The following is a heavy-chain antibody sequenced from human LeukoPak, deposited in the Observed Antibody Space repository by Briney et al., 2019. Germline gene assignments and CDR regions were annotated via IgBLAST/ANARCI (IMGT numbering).Heavy chain of an antibody. V-gene: IGHV4-39*01. CDR3: ARHFSSEYGEWELLGGVDY. CDR2: IYYSGST. CDR1: GGSISSSSYY. J-gene: IGHJ4*02. Sequence: SETVSLTCTVSGGSISSSSYYWGWIRQPPGKGLEWIGSIYYSGSTYYNPSPQSRVTISVDTSKNQFSLKLSSVTAADTAVYYCARHFSSEYGEWELLGGVDYWGQGTLVSLSS. D-gene: IGHD1-26*01.